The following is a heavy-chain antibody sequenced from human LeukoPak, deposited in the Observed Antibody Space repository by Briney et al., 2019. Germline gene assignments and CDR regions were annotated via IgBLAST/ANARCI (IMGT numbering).Heavy chain of an antibody. CDR2: IPYDGSNK. D-gene: IGHD3-3*01. Sequence: PGGSLRLSCAASGFTFSSYGMHWVRQAPGKGLEWVAFIPYDGSNKYYADSVKGRFTISRDNSKNTLYLQMNSLRAEDTAVYYCAKDPTNYDFWSGPSGGFDYWGQGTLVTVSS. CDR1: GFTFSSYG. J-gene: IGHJ4*02. CDR3: AKDPTNYDFWSGPSGGFDY. V-gene: IGHV3-30*02.